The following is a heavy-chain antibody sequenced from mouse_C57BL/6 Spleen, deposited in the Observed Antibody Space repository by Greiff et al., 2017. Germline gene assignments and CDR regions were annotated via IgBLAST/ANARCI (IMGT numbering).Heavy chain of an antibody. CDR2: ISSGGDYI. Sequence: EVKVVESGEGLVKPGGSLKLSCAASGFTFSSYAMSWVRQTPEKRLERVAYISSGGDYIYYADTVKGRFTISRDNARNTLYLQMSSLKSEDTAMYYCTRGGSSYYFDYWGQGTTLTVSS. V-gene: IGHV5-9-1*02. D-gene: IGHD1-1*01. CDR1: GFTFSSYA. CDR3: TRGGSSYYFDY. J-gene: IGHJ2*01.